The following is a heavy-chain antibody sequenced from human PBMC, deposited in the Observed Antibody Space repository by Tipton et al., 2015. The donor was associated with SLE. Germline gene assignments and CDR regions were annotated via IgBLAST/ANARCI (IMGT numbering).Heavy chain of an antibody. CDR3: ARRHYSGPFDS. CDR2: VSYSGST. D-gene: IGHD5-12*01. J-gene: IGHJ4*02. V-gene: IGHV4-59*12. CDR1: GASISTYY. Sequence: TLSLTCTVSGASISTYYWSWIRQPPGKGLEWIGYVSYSGSTNYNPSLKSRVSFSIDTSKHQFSLKLNSVTAADTAVYYCARRHYSGPFDSWGQGTLVTVSS.